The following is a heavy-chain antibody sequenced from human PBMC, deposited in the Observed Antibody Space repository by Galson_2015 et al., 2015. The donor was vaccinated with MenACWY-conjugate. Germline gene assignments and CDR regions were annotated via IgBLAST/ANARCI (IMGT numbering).Heavy chain of an antibody. CDR1: GFTFSSYS. Sequence: SLRLSCAASGFTFSSYSTNWVRQAPGKGLEWVSYISSSRSTIYYADSVEGRFTISRDNAKNSLYLQMNSLRAEDTAMYYCARDSTGNWNDFVYSCYGMDVWGQGTTVTVSS. V-gene: IGHV3-48*04. J-gene: IGHJ6*02. CDR3: ARDSTGNWNDFVYSCYGMDV. CDR2: ISSSRSTI. D-gene: IGHD1-1*01.